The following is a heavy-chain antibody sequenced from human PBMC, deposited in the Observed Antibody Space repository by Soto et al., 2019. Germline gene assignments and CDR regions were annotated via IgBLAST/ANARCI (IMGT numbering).Heavy chain of an antibody. CDR2: IIPMFGKP. CDR1: GGTFRSYA. D-gene: IGHD2-8*01. J-gene: IGHJ6*02. CDR3: ARSMETNYFYCMDV. Sequence: QVQLVQSGAEVREPGSSVTVSCEASGGTFRSYAINWVRQAPGQGLEWMGGIIPMFGKPNYAEKFLGRVTITADEATRTAYMEVSSLKSEDTAVYYCARSMETNYFYCMDVWGLGTKVTVSS. V-gene: IGHV1-69*01.